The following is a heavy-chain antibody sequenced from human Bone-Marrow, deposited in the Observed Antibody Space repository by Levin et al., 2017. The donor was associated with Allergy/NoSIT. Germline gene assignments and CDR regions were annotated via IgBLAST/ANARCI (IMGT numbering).Heavy chain of an antibody. CDR2: INWNGCST. V-gene: IGHV3-20*04. J-gene: IGHJ4*02. CDR1: GFTFDDYG. D-gene: IGHD3-10*01. CDR3: ARVSGTPRGCSDY. Sequence: SCAASGFTFDDYGMSWVRQAPGKGLEWVSGINWNGCSTGYGDSVKGRFTISRDNAKNSLYLQMNSLRGEDTALYYCARVSGTPRGCSDYWGQGTLVTVSS.